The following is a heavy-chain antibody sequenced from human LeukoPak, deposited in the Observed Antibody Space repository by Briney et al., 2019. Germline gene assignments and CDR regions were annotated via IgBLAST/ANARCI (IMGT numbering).Heavy chain of an antibody. V-gene: IGHV4-34*01. Sequence: SETLSLTCAVYGGSFSGYYWSWIRQPPGKGLEWIGGMYYSGSTYYSPSLKSRVSISLDTSKNQFSLKLNSVTAADTAVYYCARDLSGSDYADSWGQGILVTVSS. CDR1: GGSFSGYY. D-gene: IGHD1-26*01. J-gene: IGHJ5*01. CDR3: ARDLSGSDYADS. CDR2: MYYSGST.